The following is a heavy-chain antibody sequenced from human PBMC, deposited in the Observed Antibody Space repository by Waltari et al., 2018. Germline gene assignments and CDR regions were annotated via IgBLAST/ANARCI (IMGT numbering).Heavy chain of an antibody. V-gene: IGHV3-30*18. CDR1: AFTFSSYG. CDR2: IWYDGSNK. D-gene: IGHD4-17*01. Sequence: QVQLVEPGGGVVQPGRSLRLSCAASAFTFSSYGMHWVRPAPGKGLEWVAVIWYDGSNKYYADSVKGRFTISRDNSKNTLYLQMNSLRAEDTAMYYCAKDARYGDHGGMDVWGKGTTVTVSS. CDR3: AKDARYGDHGGMDV. J-gene: IGHJ6*03.